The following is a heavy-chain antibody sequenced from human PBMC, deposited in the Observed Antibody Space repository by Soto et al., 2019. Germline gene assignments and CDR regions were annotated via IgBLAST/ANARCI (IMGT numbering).Heavy chain of an antibody. J-gene: IGHJ6*02. CDR3: ARDRVGDGYNSLNGKDV. Sequence: ASVKVSCKASGYTFTSYYMHWVRQAPGQGLEWMGIINPSGGSTSYAQKFQGRVTMTRDTSTSTVYMELSSLRSEDTAVYYCARDRVGDGYNSLNGKDVWGQGTTVTVSS. CDR1: GYTFTSYY. CDR2: INPSGGST. V-gene: IGHV1-46*01. D-gene: IGHD5-12*01.